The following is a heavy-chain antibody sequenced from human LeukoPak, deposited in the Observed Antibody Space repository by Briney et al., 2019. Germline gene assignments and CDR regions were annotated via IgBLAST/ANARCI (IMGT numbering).Heavy chain of an antibody. V-gene: IGHV3-30*02. CDR1: GFTFSSYG. D-gene: IGHD2-2*01. Sequence: GGSLRLSCAASGFTFSSYGMHWVRQAPGKGLEWVAFIRYDGSNKYYADSVKGRFTISRDNSKNTLYLQMNSLRAEDTAVYYCAKGYCSSTNCRRGASWRFDPWGQGTLVTVSS. CDR2: IRYDGSNK. J-gene: IGHJ5*02. CDR3: AKGYCSSTNCRRGASWRFDP.